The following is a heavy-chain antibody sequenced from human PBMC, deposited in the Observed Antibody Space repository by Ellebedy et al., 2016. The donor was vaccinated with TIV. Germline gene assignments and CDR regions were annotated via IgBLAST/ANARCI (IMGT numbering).Heavy chain of an antibody. Sequence: KVSXXGSGYSFTSYWIGWVRQMPGKGLEWMGIIYPGDSDTRYSPSFQGQVTISADKSISTAFLQWSSLRASDTAIYFCARHESMTRVTNWGQGTLVTVSS. D-gene: IGHD4-11*01. V-gene: IGHV5-51*01. CDR3: ARHESMTRVTN. CDR2: IYPGDSDT. CDR1: GYSFTSYW. J-gene: IGHJ4*02.